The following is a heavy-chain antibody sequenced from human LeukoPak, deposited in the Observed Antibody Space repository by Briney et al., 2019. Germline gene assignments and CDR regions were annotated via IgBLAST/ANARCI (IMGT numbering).Heavy chain of an antibody. CDR2: ISGSGGST. J-gene: IGHJ4*02. CDR1: GFAFSSYA. Sequence: GGSLRLSCAASGFAFSSYAMSWVRQAPGKGLEWVSAISGSGGSTYYADSVKGRFTISRDNSKNTLYLQMNSLRAEDTTVYYCAKRDGYNLGLVDYWGQGTLVTVSS. V-gene: IGHV3-23*01. D-gene: IGHD5-24*01. CDR3: AKRDGYNLGLVDY.